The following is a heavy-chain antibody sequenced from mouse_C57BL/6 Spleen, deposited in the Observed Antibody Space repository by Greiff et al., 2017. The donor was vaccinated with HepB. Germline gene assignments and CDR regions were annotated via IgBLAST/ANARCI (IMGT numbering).Heavy chain of an antibody. D-gene: IGHD2-5*01. CDR3: TRSYYSNVLYYYAMDY. J-gene: IGHJ4*01. V-gene: IGHV1-15*01. Sequence: VQLQQSGAELVRPGASVTLSCKASGYTFTDYEMHWVKQTPVHGLEWIGAIDPETGGTAYNQKFKGKAILTADKSSSTAYMELRSLTSEDSAVYYCTRSYYSNVLYYYAMDYWGQGTSVTVSS. CDR2: IDPETGGT. CDR1: GYTFTDYE.